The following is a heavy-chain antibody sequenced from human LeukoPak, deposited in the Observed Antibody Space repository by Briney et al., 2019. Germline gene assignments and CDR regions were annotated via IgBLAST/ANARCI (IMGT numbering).Heavy chain of an antibody. V-gene: IGHV4-34*01. Sequence: PSETLSLTCAVYGGSFSGYYWSWIRQAPGKGLEWIGEINHSGSTSYNPSLKSRVTISVDTSKNQFSLKLSSVTAADTAVYYCARAIGYCSSTSCYLDYWGQGTLVTVSS. CDR1: GGSFSGYY. CDR2: INHSGST. J-gene: IGHJ4*02. CDR3: ARAIGYCSSTSCYLDY. D-gene: IGHD2-2*01.